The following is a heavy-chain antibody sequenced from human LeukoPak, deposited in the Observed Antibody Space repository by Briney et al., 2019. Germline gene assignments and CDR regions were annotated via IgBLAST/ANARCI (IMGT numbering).Heavy chain of an antibody. D-gene: IGHD1-26*01. CDR1: GYSFTSYC. Sequence: GVPLKISCQVSGYSFTSYCIGWVRPMPGKGLEWMGIIYPGDSGPTYSPSFQGQVTISVDKSINTAYLQWSSLQASDTAMYYCGMSGDRVPLQDDVFDVWGQGTMVTVST. CDR2: IYPGDSGP. J-gene: IGHJ3*01. V-gene: IGHV5-51*01. CDR3: GMSGDRVPLQDDVFDV.